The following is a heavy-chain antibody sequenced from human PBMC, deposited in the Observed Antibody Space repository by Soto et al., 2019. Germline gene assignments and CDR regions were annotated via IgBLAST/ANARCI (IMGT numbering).Heavy chain of an antibody. D-gene: IGHD3-22*01. V-gene: IGHV3-74*01. Sequence: PGGSLRLSCAASGFTFRSYWMHWVRQAPGKGLVWVSRINSDGSSTSYADSVKGRFTISRDNAKNTLYLQMNSLRAEDTAVYYCARIKYDSNPGGYYYYGMDVWGQGTTVTVSS. CDR1: GFTFRSYW. CDR3: ARIKYDSNPGGYYYYGMDV. J-gene: IGHJ6*02. CDR2: INSDGSST.